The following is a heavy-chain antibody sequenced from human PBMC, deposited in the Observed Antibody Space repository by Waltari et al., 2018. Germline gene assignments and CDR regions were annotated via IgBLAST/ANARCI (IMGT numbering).Heavy chain of an antibody. D-gene: IGHD5-18*01. J-gene: IGHJ4*02. V-gene: IGHV3-53*02. CDR1: GFTVSTND. Sequence: EVQRVGTGGGLIQPGGSLRLSFAASGFTVSTNDLSWVPKVPGKGLEWVSVIYSGGSTYYADSVKGRFTISRDNSKNTLYLQMNSLRAEDTAVYYCARVPNSYGYSYFDYWGQGTLVTVSS. CDR2: IYSGGST. CDR3: ARVPNSYGYSYFDY.